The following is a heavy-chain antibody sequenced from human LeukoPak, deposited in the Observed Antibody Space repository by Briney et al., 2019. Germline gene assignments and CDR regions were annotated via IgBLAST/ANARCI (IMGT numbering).Heavy chain of an antibody. CDR1: GGSISSYY. V-gene: IGHV4-4*07. Sequence: PSETLSLTCTVSGGSISSYYWSWIRQPAGKGLEWIGRIYTSGSTNYNPSLKSRVTISVDKSKSQFSLKLSSVTAADTAVYYCARAPTTVTTNFDYWGQGTLVTVSS. CDR3: ARAPTTVTTNFDY. CDR2: IYTSGST. J-gene: IGHJ4*02. D-gene: IGHD4-17*01.